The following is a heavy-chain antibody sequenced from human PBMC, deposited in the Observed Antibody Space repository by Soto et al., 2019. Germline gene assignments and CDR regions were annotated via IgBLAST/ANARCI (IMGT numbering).Heavy chain of an antibody. CDR1: GFTFSSYE. D-gene: IGHD6-6*01. V-gene: IGHV3-48*03. Sequence: EVPLVEAGGGLVQPGGSLRLSCAASGFTFSSYEMKWVRQAPGKGLEWVSYISSSGSTIYYADSVKGRFTISRDNAKNSLYLQMNSLRAEDTAVYYCARERSIAARDYYYYGMDVWGQGTPVTVSS. CDR3: ARERSIAARDYYYYGMDV. CDR2: ISSSGSTI. J-gene: IGHJ6*02.